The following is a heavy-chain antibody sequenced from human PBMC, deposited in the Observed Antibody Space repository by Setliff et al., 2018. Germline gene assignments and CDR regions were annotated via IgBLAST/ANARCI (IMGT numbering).Heavy chain of an antibody. CDR1: GYSFTSYW. D-gene: IGHD4-17*01. Sequence: AGESLKISCKGSGYSFTSYWIAWVRQMPGKGLEWMGIIYPGDSDTRYSPSFQGQVTISADRSTRTAYLQWSSLKASDTAFYYCARSDYGDYFAWGSYGMDVWGQGTTVTVSS. J-gene: IGHJ6*02. V-gene: IGHV5-51*01. CDR2: IYPGDSDT. CDR3: ARSDYGDYFAWGSYGMDV.